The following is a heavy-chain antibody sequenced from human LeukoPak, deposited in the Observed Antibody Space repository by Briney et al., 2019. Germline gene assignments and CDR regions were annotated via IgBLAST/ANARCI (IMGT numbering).Heavy chain of an antibody. J-gene: IGHJ6*02. CDR2: ISSSGSYI. D-gene: IGHD2-15*01. CDR1: GFTFSSYS. V-gene: IGHV3-21*01. CDR3: GRARCSGGSCSQGRYYYGMDV. Sequence: PGGSLRLSCAASGFTFSSYSMNWVRQAPGKGLEWVSSISSSGSYIYYADSVKGRFTISRDNAKNSLYLQMNSLRAEDTSVYYWGRARCSGGSCSQGRYYYGMDVLGQGSTVTVS.